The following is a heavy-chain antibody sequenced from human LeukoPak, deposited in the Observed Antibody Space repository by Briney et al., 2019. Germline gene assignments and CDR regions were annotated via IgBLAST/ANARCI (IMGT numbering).Heavy chain of an antibody. V-gene: IGHV1-69*01. CDR2: IIPIFGTA. D-gene: IGHD2-2*01. CDR3: ARRLGDIVVVPAAIGAFDI. CDR1: GGTFSIYS. J-gene: IGHJ3*02. Sequence: SVKVSCKASGGTFSIYSINWVRQAPGQGLEWMGGIIPIFGTANHAQKFQDRVTITADESTSTAYMELSSLRSEDTAVYYCARRLGDIVVVPAAIGAFDIWGQGTMVTVSS.